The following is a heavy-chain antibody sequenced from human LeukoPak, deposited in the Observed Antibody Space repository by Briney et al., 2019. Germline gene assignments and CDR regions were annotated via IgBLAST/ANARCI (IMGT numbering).Heavy chain of an antibody. Sequence: ASVKVSCKASGGTFSSYAISWVRQAPGQGLEWMGRIIPIFGTANYAQKFQGRVAITADKSTSTAYMELSSLRSEDTAVYYCATVTTRANGFYYWGQGTLVTVSS. CDR3: ATVTTRANGFYY. D-gene: IGHD4-17*01. CDR1: GGTFSSYA. J-gene: IGHJ4*02. CDR2: IIPIFGTA. V-gene: IGHV1-69*06.